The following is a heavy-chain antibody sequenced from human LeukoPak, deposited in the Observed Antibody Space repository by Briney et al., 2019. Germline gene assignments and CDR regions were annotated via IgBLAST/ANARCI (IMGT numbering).Heavy chain of an antibody. CDR2: FDPEDGET. J-gene: IGHJ3*02. CDR3: ARTYYYDSSGYLWAQGAAFDI. Sequence: GALLKVSCKVSGYTLTELSMHWARQAPGKGLEWMGGFDPEDGETIYAQKFQGRVTMAEDTSTDTAYMELSSLRSEDTAVYYCARTYYYDSSGYLWAQGAAFDIWGQGTMVTVSS. D-gene: IGHD3-22*01. V-gene: IGHV1-24*01. CDR1: GYTLTELS.